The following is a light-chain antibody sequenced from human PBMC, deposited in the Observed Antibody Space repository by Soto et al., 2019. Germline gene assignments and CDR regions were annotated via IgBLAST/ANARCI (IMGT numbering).Light chain of an antibody. V-gene: IGLV2-14*01. CDR1: SSDVGGYNY. J-gene: IGLJ1*01. Sequence: QSVLTQPASVSGSPGQSITISCTGTSSDVGGYNYVSWYQQHPGKAPKLMIYEVSNRPSGVSNRFSGSKSGNTASLTISGLQAEDEAEYYCSSYSSSSTLCVFGTGTKLTVL. CDR3: SSYSSSSTLCV. CDR2: EVS.